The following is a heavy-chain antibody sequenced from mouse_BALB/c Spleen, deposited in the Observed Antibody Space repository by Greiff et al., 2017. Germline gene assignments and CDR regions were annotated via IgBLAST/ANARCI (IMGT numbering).Heavy chain of an antibody. V-gene: IGHV1-7*01. CDR3: ARGRDGNFDD. CDR2: INPSTGYT. J-gene: IGHJ2*01. CDR1: GYTFTSYW. D-gene: IGHD2-1*01. Sequence: VQLQQSGAELAKPGASVKMSCKASGYTFTSYWMHWVKQRPGQGLEWIGYINPSTGYTEYNQKFKDKATLTADKSSSTAYMQLSSLTSEDSAVYYCARGRDGNFDDWGQGTTLTVSS.